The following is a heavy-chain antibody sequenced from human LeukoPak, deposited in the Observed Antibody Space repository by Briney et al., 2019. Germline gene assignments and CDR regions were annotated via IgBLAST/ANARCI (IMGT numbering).Heavy chain of an antibody. D-gene: IGHD3-22*01. V-gene: IGHV4-59*08. J-gene: IGHJ4*02. CDR1: GGSISSYY. CDR3: ARYYGRSNYFDY. Sequence: ASETLSLTCSVSGGSISSYYWSWIRQPPGKGLEWIGYIHYSGSTNYNPSLKSRVTISIDTSKNQFSLKVSSVTAADTAVYYCARYYGRSNYFDYWGQGTLVTVSS. CDR2: IHYSGST.